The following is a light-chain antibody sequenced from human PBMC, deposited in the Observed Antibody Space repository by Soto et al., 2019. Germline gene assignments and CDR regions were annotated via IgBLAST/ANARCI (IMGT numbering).Light chain of an antibody. Sequence: DIQMTQSPSTLSGSXXDSVTITCQATQDIRKYLNWYQQKPGKAPKXXIYDASSLETGVPSRFSGSGSGTDFTLTISSLQPEDFATYYCQQYDNLPLIFGQGTRLDIK. CDR1: QDIRKY. V-gene: IGKV1-33*01. CDR3: QQYDNLPLI. J-gene: IGKJ5*01. CDR2: DAS.